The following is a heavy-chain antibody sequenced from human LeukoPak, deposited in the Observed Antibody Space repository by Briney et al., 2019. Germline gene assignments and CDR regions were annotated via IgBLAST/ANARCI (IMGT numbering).Heavy chain of an antibody. CDR3: ARAYYDFWSGFSKGRGMKNWFDP. CDR1: GYTFTSYA. J-gene: IGHJ5*02. Sequence: GASVKVSCKASGYTFTSYAMHWVRQAPGQRLEWMGWINAGNGNTKYSQKFQGRVTITRDTSASTAYMELSSLRSEDTAVYYCARAYYDFWSGFSKGRGMKNWFDPWGQGTLVTVSS. CDR2: INAGNGNT. D-gene: IGHD3-3*01. V-gene: IGHV1-3*01.